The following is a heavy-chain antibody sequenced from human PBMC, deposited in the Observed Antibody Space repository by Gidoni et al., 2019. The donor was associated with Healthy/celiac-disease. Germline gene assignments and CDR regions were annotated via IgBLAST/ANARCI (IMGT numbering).Heavy chain of an antibody. J-gene: IGHJ3*02. CDR1: GFTFTSYA. D-gene: IGHD3-9*01. CDR2: ISGSGGST. CDR3: AKDLGLDDWLIPDHPDAFDI. V-gene: IGHV3-23*01. Sequence: EVQLLESGGGLVQPGGSLRLSCAASGFTFTSYAMSWVRQAPGKGLEWVSAISGSGGSTYYADSVKGRFTISRDNSKNTLYLQMNSLRAEDTAVYYCAKDLGLDDWLIPDHPDAFDIWGQGTMVTVSS.